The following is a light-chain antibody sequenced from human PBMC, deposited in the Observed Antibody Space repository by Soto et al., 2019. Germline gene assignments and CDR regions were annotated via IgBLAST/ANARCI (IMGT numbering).Light chain of an antibody. CDR3: QQYGSSVRT. V-gene: IGKV3-20*01. CDR2: LAS. J-gene: IGKJ1*01. Sequence: EIVMTQSPATLSVSPGERATLSCRASQSVNSNYLAWYQQKPGQAPRLLIYLASTRATGIPDRFSGSGSGTDFTLTISRLEPEDFAVYYCQQYGSSVRTFGQGAKV. CDR1: QSVNSNY.